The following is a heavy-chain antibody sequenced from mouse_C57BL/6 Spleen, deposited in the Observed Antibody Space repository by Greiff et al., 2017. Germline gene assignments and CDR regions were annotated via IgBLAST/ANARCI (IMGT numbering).Heavy chain of an antibody. CDR2: IFPGSGST. Sequence: LQESGAELMKPGASVKLSCKATGYTFTGYWIEWVKQRPGHGLEWIGEIFPGSGSTNYNEKFKGKATFTADKSSNTAYMQLSSLATEDSAIYYCSPRLLWEGDFFAYWGQGTLVTVSA. D-gene: IGHD2-1*01. J-gene: IGHJ3*01. V-gene: IGHV1-9*01. CDR1: GYTFTGYW. CDR3: SPRLLWEGDFFAY.